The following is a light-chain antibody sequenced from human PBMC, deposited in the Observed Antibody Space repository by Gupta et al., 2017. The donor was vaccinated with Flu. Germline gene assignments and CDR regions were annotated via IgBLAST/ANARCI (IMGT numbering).Light chain of an antibody. Sequence: QSVLTQPPSASGTPGQRVTLSCSGSNSNIGTNAVIWYQHLPGAAPKLLMYSVNQRPAGVPDRFSGSKSGTSASLAISGLQSEDEGDYYCAAWDDGLDGHVVFGGGTNLAVL. CDR3: AAWDDGLDGHVV. J-gene: IGLJ2*01. V-gene: IGLV1-44*01. CDR1: NSNIGTNA. CDR2: SVN.